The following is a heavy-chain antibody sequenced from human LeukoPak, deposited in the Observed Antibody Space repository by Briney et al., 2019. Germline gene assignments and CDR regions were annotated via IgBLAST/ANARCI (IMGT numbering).Heavy chain of an antibody. D-gene: IGHD3-22*01. CDR3: ARVVQSTDSSGFYLPEYFQH. J-gene: IGHJ1*01. V-gene: IGHV1-18*01. Sequence: ASVKVSCKASGYTFTSYGISWVRQAPGQGLEWMGWISAYNGNTNYAQKLQGRVTMTTDTSTSTAYMELRSLRSDDTAVYYCARVVQSTDSSGFYLPEYFQHWGQGTLVTVSS. CDR1: GYTFTSYG. CDR2: ISAYNGNT.